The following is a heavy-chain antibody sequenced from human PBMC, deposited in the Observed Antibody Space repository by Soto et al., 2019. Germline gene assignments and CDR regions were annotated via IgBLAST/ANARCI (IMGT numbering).Heavy chain of an antibody. D-gene: IGHD1-26*01. J-gene: IGHJ6*02. CDR2: INPSGGST. CDR1: GYTFTSYY. Sequence: GASVKVSCKASGYTFTSYYMHWVRQAPGQRLERMGIINPSGGSTSYAQKFQGRVTMTRDTSTSTVYMELSSLRSEDTAVYYCARDLYSGSLQNPNYYYYGMDVWGQGTTVTVSS. V-gene: IGHV1-46*01. CDR3: ARDLYSGSLQNPNYYYYGMDV.